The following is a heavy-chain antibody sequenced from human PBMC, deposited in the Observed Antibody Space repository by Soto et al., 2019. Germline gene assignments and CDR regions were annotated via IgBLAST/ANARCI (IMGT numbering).Heavy chain of an antibody. CDR1: KFSFSGYW. J-gene: IGHJ5*02. CDR3: ARVATGSYDWFDP. CDR2: IKSDGSVT. D-gene: IGHD1-26*01. V-gene: IGHV3-74*01. Sequence: GGSLRLSCAASKFSFSGYWMHWVRQAPGKGLMWVSRIKSDGSVTTYADSVKGRFTISRDNAKNTVFLQINSLRAEDTAVYYCARVATGSYDWFDPWGQGTLVTVS.